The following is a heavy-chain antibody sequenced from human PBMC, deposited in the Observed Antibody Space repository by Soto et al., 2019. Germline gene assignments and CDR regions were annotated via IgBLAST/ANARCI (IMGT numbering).Heavy chain of an antibody. CDR3: ARHAQTVAARPNDYYGMDV. Sequence: GQFLKIFCKGFWYTCTGCRSGRVRQRTRKGLEWMGIIDPGDSDTRYSPSFQGHVTISADKSISTAYLQWSSLKASDTAMYYCARHAQTVAARPNDYYGMDVWGQGTTVTVSS. D-gene: IGHD6-6*01. CDR2: IDPGDSDT. CDR1: WYTCTGCR. J-gene: IGHJ6*02. V-gene: IGHV5-51*01.